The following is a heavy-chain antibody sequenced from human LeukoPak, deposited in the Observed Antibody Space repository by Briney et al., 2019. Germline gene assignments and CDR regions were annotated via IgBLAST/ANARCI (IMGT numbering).Heavy chain of an antibody. CDR3: ARQGTRDAFDI. CDR1: GYSFTSYW. J-gene: IGHJ3*02. CDR2: IYPGDSDT. V-gene: IGHV5-51*01. Sequence: GGSLEISCQGSGYSFTSYWIGWVRQLPGKGLEWMGLIYPGDSDTRYSPSFQGQVTISADKSISTAYLQWSSLKASDTAMYYCARQGTRDAFDIWGQGTMVTVSS.